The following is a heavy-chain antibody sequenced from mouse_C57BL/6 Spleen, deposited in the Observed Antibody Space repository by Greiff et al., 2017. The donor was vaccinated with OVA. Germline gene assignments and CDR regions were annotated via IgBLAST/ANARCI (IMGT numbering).Heavy chain of an antibody. J-gene: IGHJ3*01. Sequence: QVQLQQSGAELVKPGASVKLSCKASGYTFTSYWMQWVKQRPGQGLEWIGEIDPSDSYTNYNQKFKGKATLTVDTSSSTAYMQLSSLTSEDSAVYYCARSEGDGFFAYWGQGTLVTVSA. CDR2: IDPSDSYT. CDR1: GYTFTSYW. V-gene: IGHV1-50*01. D-gene: IGHD2-3*01. CDR3: ARSEGDGFFAY.